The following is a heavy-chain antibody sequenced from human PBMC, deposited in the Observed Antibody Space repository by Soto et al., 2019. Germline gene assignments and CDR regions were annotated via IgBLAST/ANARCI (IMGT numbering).Heavy chain of an antibody. V-gene: IGHV4-39*01. CDR1: GGSISSSSYY. CDR3: ARGWELLRYFDY. D-gene: IGHD1-26*01. J-gene: IGHJ4*02. Sequence: LSLTCTVSGGSISSSSYYWGWIRQPPGKGLEWIGSIYYSGSTYYNPSLKSRVTISVDTSKNQFSLKLSSVTAADTAVYYCARGWELLRYFDYWGQGTLVTVSS. CDR2: IYYSGST.